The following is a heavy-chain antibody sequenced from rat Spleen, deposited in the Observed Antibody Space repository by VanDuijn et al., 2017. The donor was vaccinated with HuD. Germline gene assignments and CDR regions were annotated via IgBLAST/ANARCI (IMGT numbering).Heavy chain of an antibody. CDR1: GFSLSNYG. D-gene: IGHD1-2*01. CDR2: IWGNGNT. J-gene: IGHJ2*01. CDR3: ARADIGAIYTDGI. V-gene: IGHV2-13*01. Sequence: QVQLKESGPGLVQPSQTLSLTCSVSGFSLSNYGVIWVRKPPEKGLEWMGVIWGNGNTNYNSALKSRLSISRDTSKSQVYLKMNSLQSEDTATYYCARADIGAIYTDGIWGQGVMVTVSS.